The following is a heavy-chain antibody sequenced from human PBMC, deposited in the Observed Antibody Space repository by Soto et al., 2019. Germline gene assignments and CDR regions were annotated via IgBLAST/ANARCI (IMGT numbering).Heavy chain of an antibody. CDR2: IRKKVNSYTT. J-gene: IGHJ4*02. V-gene: IGHV3-72*01. Sequence: GGSLRLSCAASGFTFSDYYMDWVRQAPGKGLEWVGRIRKKVNSYTTEYAASVKDRFTISRDDSKNSLFLQMNSLKIEDTAVYYCNRVFGSSWEQAFFDYWGQGT. CDR3: NRVFGSSWEQAFFDY. CDR1: GFTFSDYY. D-gene: IGHD6-13*01.